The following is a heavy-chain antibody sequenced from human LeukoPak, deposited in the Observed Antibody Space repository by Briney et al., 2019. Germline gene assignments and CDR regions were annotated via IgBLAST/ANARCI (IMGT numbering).Heavy chain of an antibody. CDR2: INQSGST. Sequence: SETLSLTCAVYGGSFSGYYWNWIRQSPGKGLEWIGEINQSGSTSYNPSLKSRVTISVDTSKNQFSLKLSSVTAADTAVYYCARVARNYDILTGYQPNWFDPWGQGTLVTVSS. V-gene: IGHV4-34*01. D-gene: IGHD3-9*01. CDR1: GGSFSGYY. CDR3: ARVARNYDILTGYQPNWFDP. J-gene: IGHJ5*02.